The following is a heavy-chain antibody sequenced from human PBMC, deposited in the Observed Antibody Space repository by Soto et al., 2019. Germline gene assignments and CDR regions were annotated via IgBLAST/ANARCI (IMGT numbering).Heavy chain of an antibody. CDR3: ARDPAIYSGKFDYGLDV. J-gene: IGHJ6*02. CDR2: IGTRGRTI. V-gene: IGHV3-48*03. Sequence: EVQLVESGGGLVQAGGSLRLVCAASGFTFSNYEMNWVRQAPGKGLEWVSYIGTRGRTIYYADSVKGRFTISRDNAKNSLYLQMNSLRAEDTAVYYCARDPAIYSGKFDYGLDVWGQGTTVTVSS. D-gene: IGHD4-4*01. CDR1: GFTFSNYE.